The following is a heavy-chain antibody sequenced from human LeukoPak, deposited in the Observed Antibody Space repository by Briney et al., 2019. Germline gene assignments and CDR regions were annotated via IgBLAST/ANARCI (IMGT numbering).Heavy chain of an antibody. Sequence: ASVKVSCKASGYTFTSYGISWVRQAPGQGLEWLGWISAYNGNTNYAQKLQGRVTMTTDTSTNTAYMELRSLRSDDTAVYYCARDAYYYDSSGYYYLDYWGQGTLVTVSS. D-gene: IGHD3-22*01. V-gene: IGHV1-18*01. CDR1: GYTFTSYG. CDR2: ISAYNGNT. J-gene: IGHJ4*02. CDR3: ARDAYYYDSSGYYYLDY.